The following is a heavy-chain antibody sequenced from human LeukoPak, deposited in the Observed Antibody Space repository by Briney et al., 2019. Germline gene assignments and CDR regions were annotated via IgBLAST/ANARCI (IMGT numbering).Heavy chain of an antibody. CDR2: IYYGDRT. Sequence: SDMLSFTCTASGGSISTTTRSWLRQPPGQGLEVIVNIYYGDRTNYKDSLRSRFTISIDTSKNNFYLQMSPLTAADTAVYYCAISGYSGWNVRTFDYWGQGTLVTVSS. V-gene: IGHV4-59*07. D-gene: IGHD1-1*01. CDR1: GGSISTTT. CDR3: AISGYSGWNVRTFDY. J-gene: IGHJ4*02.